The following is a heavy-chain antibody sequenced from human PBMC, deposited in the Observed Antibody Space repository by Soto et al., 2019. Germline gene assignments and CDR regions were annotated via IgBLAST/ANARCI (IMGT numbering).Heavy chain of an antibody. J-gene: IGHJ3*02. CDR3: ARPKGFLDAFDI. CDR1: GFTFSNYA. Sequence: EVPLLESGGGLVQPGGSLRLSCAASGFTFSNYAMTWVRQAPGKGLEWVSVISGSGGRTYYADSVKGRFTISRDNSKNTLFLQMNSLRAEDMAVYYCARPKGFLDAFDIWGQGTMVTVSS. CDR2: ISGSGGRT. V-gene: IGHV3-23*01.